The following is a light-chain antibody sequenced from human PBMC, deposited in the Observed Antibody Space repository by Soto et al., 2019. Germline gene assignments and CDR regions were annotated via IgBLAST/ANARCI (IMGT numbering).Light chain of an antibody. CDR2: DVS. V-gene: IGLV2-14*01. CDR3: SSYTSSSTLGVV. Sequence: QSALTQPASVSGSPGPSITISCTGTSSDVGGYNYVSWYQQHPGKAPKLRIYDVSNRPSGVSNLFSGSKSGNTASLTISGLQAEDEADYYCSSYTSSSTLGVVFGGGTQLTVL. CDR1: SSDVGGYNY. J-gene: IGLJ2*01.